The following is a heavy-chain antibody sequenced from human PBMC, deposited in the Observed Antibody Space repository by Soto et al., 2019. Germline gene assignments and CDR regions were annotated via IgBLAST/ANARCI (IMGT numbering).Heavy chain of an antibody. D-gene: IGHD6-13*01. J-gene: IGHJ4*02. CDR3: AKDPRPYSSSWYFDY. CDR1: GFTFSSYA. Sequence: GGSLRLSCSASGFTFSSYAMSWVRQAPGKGLEWVSAISGSGGSTYYADSVKGRFTISRDNSKNTLYLQMNSLRAEDTAVYYCAKDPRPYSSSWYFDYWGQGTLVTVSS. CDR2: ISGSGGST. V-gene: IGHV3-23*01.